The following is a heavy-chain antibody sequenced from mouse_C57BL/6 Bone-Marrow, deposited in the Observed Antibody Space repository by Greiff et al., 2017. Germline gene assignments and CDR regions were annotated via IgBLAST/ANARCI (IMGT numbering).Heavy chain of an antibody. Sequence: EVKLVESGGGLVKPGGSLKLSCAVSGFTFSSYAMSWVRQTPAKRLEWVATISDGGSYTYYPDNVKGRFTISRDTAKNNLYLQMSHLKSEDTAMYYCARDGWWYFDVWGTGTTVTVSS. CDR2: ISDGGSYT. D-gene: IGHD2-3*01. J-gene: IGHJ1*03. CDR1: GFTFSSYA. V-gene: IGHV5-4*01. CDR3: ARDGWWYFDV.